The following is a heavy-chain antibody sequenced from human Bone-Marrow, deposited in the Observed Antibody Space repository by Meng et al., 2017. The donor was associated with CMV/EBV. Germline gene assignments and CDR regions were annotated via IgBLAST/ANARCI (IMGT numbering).Heavy chain of an antibody. Sequence: GESLKISCAASGFTFSSYSMNWVRQAPGKGLEWISYISSSSKSIYYADSMKGRFTISRDNAKNSLYLQMNSLRAEDTAVYYCARDAGINWGQGTLVTVSS. CDR1: GFTFSSYS. CDR2: ISSSSKSI. D-gene: IGHD3-10*01. J-gene: IGHJ4*02. CDR3: ARDAGIN. V-gene: IGHV3-48*04.